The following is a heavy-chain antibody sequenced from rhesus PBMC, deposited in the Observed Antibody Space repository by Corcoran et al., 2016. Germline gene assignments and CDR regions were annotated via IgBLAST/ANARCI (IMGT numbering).Heavy chain of an antibody. J-gene: IGHJ4*01. CDR3: ARGAYSGSLDY. CDR2: IGGSSGST. Sequence: QLQLQESGPGLVKPSETLSLTCAVSGYSISSGYGWSWIRQPPGKGLEWIGYIGGSSGSTNYNPSLKSRVTISKDTSKNQFSLKLSSVTAADTAVYYCARGAYSGSLDYWGQGVLVTVSS. CDR1: GYSISSGYG. D-gene: IGHD3-16*01. V-gene: IGHV4-127*01.